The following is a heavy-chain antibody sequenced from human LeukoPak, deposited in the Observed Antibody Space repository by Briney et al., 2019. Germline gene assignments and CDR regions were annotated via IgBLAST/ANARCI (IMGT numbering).Heavy chain of an antibody. Sequence: GGSLRLSCAASGFTFSSYWMHWVRQAPGKGLVWVSRINSDGSSTTYADSVKGRFTISRDNAKNTLYLQMNSLRTDDTAVYYCAKVTAVASTGALDYWGQGTLVTVSS. J-gene: IGHJ4*02. CDR1: GFTFSSYW. CDR3: AKVTAVASTGALDY. CDR2: INSDGSST. V-gene: IGHV3-74*01. D-gene: IGHD6-19*01.